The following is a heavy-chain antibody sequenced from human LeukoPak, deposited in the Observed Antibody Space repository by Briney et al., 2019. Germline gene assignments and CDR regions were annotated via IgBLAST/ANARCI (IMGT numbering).Heavy chain of an antibody. J-gene: IGHJ4*02. CDR3: ARDRSSGWYGGYYFDY. Sequence: PSETLSLTCTVSGGSISSYYWSWIRQPAGKGLELIGRIYTSGSTNYNPSLKSRVTISVDTSKNQFSLKLSSVTAADTAVYYCARDRSSGWYGGYYFDYWGQGTLVTVSS. V-gene: IGHV4-4*07. CDR2: IYTSGST. CDR1: GGSISSYY. D-gene: IGHD6-19*01.